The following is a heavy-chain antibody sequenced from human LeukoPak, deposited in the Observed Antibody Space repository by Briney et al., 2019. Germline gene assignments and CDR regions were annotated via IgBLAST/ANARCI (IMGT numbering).Heavy chain of an antibody. D-gene: IGHD3-10*01. CDR3: ARHDGSGTPDAFDI. Sequence: GESLKISCRGSGYIFSDYWIGWVRQMPGRGLEWMGIIYAGDSDTRYMPSFQGQVTISADKSINTAYLQWSSLKASDTAMYYCARHDGSGTPDAFDIWGQGTMVTVSS. J-gene: IGHJ3*02. CDR2: IYAGDSDT. CDR1: GYIFSDYW. V-gene: IGHV5-51*01.